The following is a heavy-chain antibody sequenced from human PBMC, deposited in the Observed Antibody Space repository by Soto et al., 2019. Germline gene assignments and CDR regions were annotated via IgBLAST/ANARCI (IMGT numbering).Heavy chain of an antibody. CDR1: GGTFSSYP. CDR2: IIPIFGTT. V-gene: IGHV1-69*01. D-gene: IGHD1-1*01. J-gene: IGHJ4*02. CDR3: ARPRTTATTKGYDY. Sequence: QVQLVQSGAEVKKPGSSVRVSCKASGGTFSSYPIGWVRQAPGQGLEWMGVIIPIFGTTNYAQRFQGRVSISADESTSTANMELSSLRYEDTAVYFCARPRTTATTKGYDYWGQGTLVTVSS.